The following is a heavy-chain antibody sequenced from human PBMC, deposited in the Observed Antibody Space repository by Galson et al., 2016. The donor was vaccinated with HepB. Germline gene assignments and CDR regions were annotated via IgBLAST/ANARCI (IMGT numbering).Heavy chain of an antibody. D-gene: IGHD5-12*01. CDR3: ARGMIGFSGYDL. V-gene: IGHV3-53*01. Sequence: SLRLSCAISGFTVSSNYLSWVRQAPGKGPEWVSVLYFGGNRYYADSVRGRFTVSSDNSRNTLYLQMNSLRADDTAIHYCARGMIGFSGYDLWGQGTLVTVSS. CDR2: LYFGGNR. J-gene: IGHJ5*02. CDR1: GFTVSSNY.